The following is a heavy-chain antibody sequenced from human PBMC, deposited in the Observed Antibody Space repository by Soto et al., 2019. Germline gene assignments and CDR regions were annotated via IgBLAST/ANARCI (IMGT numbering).Heavy chain of an antibody. Sequence: EVQLLESGGGLVQPGGSLRLSCAASGFTFSSYAMSWVRQAPGKGLEWVSAISGSGGSTYYADFAKGRRTISRDNSKNTMYLQMNSLRAEDTAMYYCARAKWFGDLFGDVFALWGQGTMVTVSS. CDR2: ISGSGGST. CDR3: ARAKWFGDLFGDVFAL. V-gene: IGHV3-23*01. J-gene: IGHJ3*01. CDR1: GFTFSSYA. D-gene: IGHD3-10*01.